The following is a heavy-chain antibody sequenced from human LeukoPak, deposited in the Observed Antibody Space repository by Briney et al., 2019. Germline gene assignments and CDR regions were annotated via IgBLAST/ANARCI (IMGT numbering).Heavy chain of an antibody. V-gene: IGHV7-4-1*02. J-gene: IGHJ6*02. CDR2: INTNTGNP. CDR3: ARDGSTNWYYYYGLDV. D-gene: IGHD1-1*01. Sequence: GASVNVSCKASGYTFTSYAMNWVRQAPGQGLEWMGWINTNTGNPTYAQGFTGRFVFSLDTSVSTAYLQISSLKADDTAVFYCARDGSTNWYYYYGLDVWGQGIAVTVSS. CDR1: GYTFTSYA.